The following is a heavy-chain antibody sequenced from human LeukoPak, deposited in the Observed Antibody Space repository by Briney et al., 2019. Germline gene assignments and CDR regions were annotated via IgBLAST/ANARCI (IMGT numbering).Heavy chain of an antibody. CDR3: ISGFCSSASCYA. CDR1: GFTFSSYG. Sequence: GRSLRLSCAASGFTFSSYGMHWVRQAPGKGLEWVAVISYDGSNKYYADSVKGRFTISRDNSKNTLYLQMNSLKTEDTAVYYCISGFCSSASCYAWGRGTLVIVSS. D-gene: IGHD2-2*01. CDR2: ISYDGSNK. J-gene: IGHJ4*02. V-gene: IGHV3-30*03.